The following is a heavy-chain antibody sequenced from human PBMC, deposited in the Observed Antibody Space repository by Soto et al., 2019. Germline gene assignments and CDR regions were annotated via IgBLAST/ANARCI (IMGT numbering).Heavy chain of an antibody. CDR1: GGTIRSPDW. V-gene: IGHV4-4*02. D-gene: IGHD6-19*01. Sequence: SETLSLTCGVSGGTIRSPDWWTWVRQPPGKGLEWIGEIFQSGSTNYTPSLESRVTISVDKSKNQFSLTLTSVTAADTAVYFCARGRGRYSSGWSWFDPWGQGMLVTVSS. CDR3: ARGRGRYSSGWSWFDP. J-gene: IGHJ5*02. CDR2: IFQSGST.